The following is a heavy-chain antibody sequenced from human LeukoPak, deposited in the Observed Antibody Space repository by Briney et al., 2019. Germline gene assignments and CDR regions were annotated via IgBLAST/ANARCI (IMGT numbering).Heavy chain of an antibody. Sequence: GGSLRLSCAASGFTFDDYAMHWVRHAPGKGLERVSGISWNSGSIGYADSVKGRFTISRDNAKNSLYLQMNSLRAEDTALYYCAKELRRYCSSTSCYTFDYWGQGTLVTVSS. CDR2: ISWNSGSI. J-gene: IGHJ4*02. CDR3: AKELRRYCSSTSCYTFDY. V-gene: IGHV3-9*01. D-gene: IGHD2-2*02. CDR1: GFTFDDYA.